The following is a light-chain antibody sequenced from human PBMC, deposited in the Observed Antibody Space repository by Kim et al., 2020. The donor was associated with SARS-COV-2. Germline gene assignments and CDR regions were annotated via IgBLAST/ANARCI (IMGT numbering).Light chain of an antibody. Sequence: SYELTQPPSVSVAPGKTARMTCGGNNIGGKSVHWYRQKPGQAPALVIFYDTDRPSGIPERMSGSNSGNTATLTISWVEAGDEADYYCPVWDSSSDHPVFG. V-gene: IGLV3-21*04. CDR1: NIGGKS. J-gene: IGLJ3*02. CDR2: YDT. CDR3: PVWDSSSDHPV.